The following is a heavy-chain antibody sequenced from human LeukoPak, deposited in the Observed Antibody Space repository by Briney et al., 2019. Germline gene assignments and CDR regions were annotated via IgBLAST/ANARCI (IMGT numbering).Heavy chain of an antibody. CDR2: MNPNSGNT. Sequence: GASVKVSCKASGYTFTSYDINWVRQATGQGLEWMGWMNPNSGNTGYAQKFQGRVTMTRNTSISTAYMELSSLRSEDTAVYYCARGGGVRGYSGYDLKAWGQGTLVTVSS. CDR3: ARGGGVRGYSGYDLKA. J-gene: IGHJ5*02. V-gene: IGHV1-8*01. CDR1: GYTFTSYD. D-gene: IGHD5-12*01.